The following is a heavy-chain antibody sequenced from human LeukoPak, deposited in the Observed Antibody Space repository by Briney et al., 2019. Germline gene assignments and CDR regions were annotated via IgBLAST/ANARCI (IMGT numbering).Heavy chain of an antibody. CDR3: ARQVHSTSQWLAWDFDY. CDR2: IYYSGST. J-gene: IGHJ4*02. Sequence: SETLSLTRTVSGGSISSYYWSWIRQPPGKGLEWIGYIYYSGSTNYNPSLKSRVTISVDTSKNQFSLKLSSVTAADTAVYYCARQVHSTSQWLAWDFDYWGQGTLVTVSS. V-gene: IGHV4-59*08. CDR1: GGSISSYY. D-gene: IGHD6-19*01.